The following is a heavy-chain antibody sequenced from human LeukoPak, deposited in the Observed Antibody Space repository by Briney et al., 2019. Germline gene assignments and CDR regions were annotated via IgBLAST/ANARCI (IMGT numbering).Heavy chain of an antibody. Sequence: SETLSLTCTVSGGSISSYYWSWIRQLPGKGLEWIGYIYYSGSTNYNPSLKSRVTISVDTSKNQFSLKLSSVTAADTAVYYCARGDYGGNSLDYWGQGTLVTVSS. J-gene: IGHJ4*02. V-gene: IGHV4-59*01. D-gene: IGHD4-23*01. CDR3: ARGDYGGNSLDY. CDR2: IYYSGST. CDR1: GGSISSYY.